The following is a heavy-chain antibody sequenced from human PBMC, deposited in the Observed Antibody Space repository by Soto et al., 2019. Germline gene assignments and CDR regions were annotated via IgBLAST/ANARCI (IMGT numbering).Heavy chain of an antibody. CDR3: ACDRFASSWSYFEY. CDR1: GFTFS. D-gene: IGHD6-13*01. J-gene: IGHJ4*02. CDR2: ISYDGGNK. V-gene: IGHV3-30-3*01. Sequence: QVQLVESGGGVVQPGRSLRLSCAASGFTFSMHWVRQAPGKGLEWVAVISYDGGNKYYADSVRGRFTISRDNSNNTLYLQMNSLRPEDTALYYCACDRFASSWSYFEYWGQGTLVTVSS.